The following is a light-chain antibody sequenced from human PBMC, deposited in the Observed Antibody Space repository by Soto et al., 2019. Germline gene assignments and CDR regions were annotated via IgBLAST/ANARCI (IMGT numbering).Light chain of an antibody. Sequence: IVLTQSPGTLSLSPGESVTLSCRAAQSVSRTFLAWYQQKPGQAPKLLIYGTSSRASGTPDRFSGSGSGTDFTLSISRLEAEDVAIYYCQEYLSTVLIFGGGTKVEI. J-gene: IGKJ4*01. CDR1: QSVSRTF. V-gene: IGKV3-20*01. CDR2: GTS. CDR3: QEYLSTVLI.